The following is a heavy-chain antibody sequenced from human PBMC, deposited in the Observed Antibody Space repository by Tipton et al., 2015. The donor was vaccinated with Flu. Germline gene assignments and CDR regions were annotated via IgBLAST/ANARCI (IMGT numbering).Heavy chain of an antibody. CDR2: IDYLGST. V-gene: IGHV4-59*01. Sequence: TLSLTCSVSGGSISGYFWSWIRQSPGNGLEWIGYIDYLGSTNYNPSLKSRVNILLDTAKNQVSLKVTSATAADTAVYYCARERYYGSLYWGMDVWGQETTVTVSS. CDR3: ARERYYGSLYWGMDV. J-gene: IGHJ6*02. CDR1: GGSISGYF. D-gene: IGHD3-9*01.